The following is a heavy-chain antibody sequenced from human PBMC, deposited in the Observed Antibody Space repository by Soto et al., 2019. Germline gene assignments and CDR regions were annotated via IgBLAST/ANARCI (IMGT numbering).Heavy chain of an antibody. Sequence: GGSLRLSCAASGFTFSSYAMHWVRQAPGKGLEWVAVISYDGSNKYYADSVKGRFTISRDNSKNTLYLQMNSLRAEDTAVYYCARERAKEYCTNGVCYDYYYYGMDVWGQGTTVTVSS. CDR2: ISYDGSNK. D-gene: IGHD2-8*01. CDR3: ARERAKEYCTNGVCYDYYYYGMDV. V-gene: IGHV3-30-3*01. CDR1: GFTFSSYA. J-gene: IGHJ6*02.